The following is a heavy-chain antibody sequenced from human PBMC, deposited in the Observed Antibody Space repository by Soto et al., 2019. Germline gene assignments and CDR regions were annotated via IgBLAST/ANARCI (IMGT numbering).Heavy chain of an antibody. Sequence: SVKVSCKTSGFAFSNSAVQWVRQARGQRLERLAWIVVGSGSTNYDQRFQKRVTVTRDMSTSTVHMELSCLSAEDTAVYYCAAELYSGGTCCSFDIWGQGTMVTVSS. CDR1: GFAFSNSA. D-gene: IGHD2-15*01. J-gene: IGHJ3*02. CDR2: IVVGSGST. CDR3: AAELYSGGTCCSFDI. V-gene: IGHV1-58*01.